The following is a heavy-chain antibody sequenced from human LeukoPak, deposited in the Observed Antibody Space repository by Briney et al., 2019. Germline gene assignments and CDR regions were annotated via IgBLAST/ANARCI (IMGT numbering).Heavy chain of an antibody. Sequence: GGSLRLSCAASGSTFSSYGMHWVRQAPGKGLEWVAVIWYDGSNKYYADSVKGRFTISRDNSKNTLYLQMNSLRAEDTAVYYCARGLGGSHRDGIDYWGQGTLVTVSS. J-gene: IGHJ4*02. CDR3: ARGLGGSHRDGIDY. D-gene: IGHD4-23*01. CDR2: IWYDGSNK. V-gene: IGHV3-33*01. CDR1: GSTFSSYG.